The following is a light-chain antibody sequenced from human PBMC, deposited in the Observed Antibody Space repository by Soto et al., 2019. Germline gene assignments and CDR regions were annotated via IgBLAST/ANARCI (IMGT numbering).Light chain of an antibody. J-gene: IGKJ1*01. CDR3: QQYGSSPQT. Sequence: EIVMTQSPATLSVSPGERATLSCRASQSVYNNLAWYQQKPGQAPRLLIYGASTRATGIPARFSGSGSGTEFTLTISRLEPEDFAVYYCQQYGSSPQTFGQGTKVEIK. V-gene: IGKV3-15*01. CDR2: GAS. CDR1: QSVYNN.